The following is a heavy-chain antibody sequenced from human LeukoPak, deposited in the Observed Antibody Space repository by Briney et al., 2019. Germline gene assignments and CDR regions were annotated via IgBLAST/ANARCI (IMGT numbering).Heavy chain of an antibody. CDR2: INHSVST. V-gene: IGHV4-34*01. CDR1: GGPSSGSY. CDR3: ARGLSPVVPAANGVDP. D-gene: IGHD2-2*01. Sequence: PSETLSLPSAAMGGPSSGSYWSWFRRPPGRGWEWMGEINHSVSTNYNPSLKSRVTISVDTSKNQFSLKLSSVTAADTAVYYCARGLSPVVPAANGVDPWGQGTLVTVSS. J-gene: IGHJ5*02.